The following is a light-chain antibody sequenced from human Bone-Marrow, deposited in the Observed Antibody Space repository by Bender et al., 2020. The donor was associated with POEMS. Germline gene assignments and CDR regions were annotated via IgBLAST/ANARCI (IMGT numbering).Light chain of an antibody. CDR1: SSDVGGYKF. CDR2: DVS. CDR3: ASYATGNTLGI. V-gene: IGLV2-14*03. J-gene: IGLJ2*01. Sequence: QSALTQPASVSGSPGQSITISCTGTSSDVGGYKFVSWYQQHPGKAPKLIIYDVSSRPSGISNRFSGSKSGNTASLTISGLQTEDEADYYCASYATGNTLGIFGGGTKVTVL.